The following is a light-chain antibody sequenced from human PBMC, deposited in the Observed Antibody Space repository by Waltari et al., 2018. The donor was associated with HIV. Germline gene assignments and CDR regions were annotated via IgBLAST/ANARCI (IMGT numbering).Light chain of an antibody. CDR1: RPNIGAPYT. Sequence: HSVLTQPPSVSVAPGRSVIIICPGNRPNIGAPYTVPPYQQLTGAAPKFLISVSPKRPSAVRDRLSVSKSGTSASLAITGLQAEDEADYYCQSYDSSRGASVFGGGTKLTVL. CDR3: QSYDSSRGASV. V-gene: IGLV1-40*01. J-gene: IGLJ3*02. CDR2: VSP.